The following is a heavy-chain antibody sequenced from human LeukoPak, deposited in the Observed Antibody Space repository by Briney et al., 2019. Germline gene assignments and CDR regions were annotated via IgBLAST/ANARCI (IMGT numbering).Heavy chain of an antibody. D-gene: IGHD5-24*01. V-gene: IGHV4-38-2*02. CDR1: GGSFSGYY. J-gene: IGHJ5*02. CDR2: IYHSGST. CDR3: ARDNSVRDEAWWFNP. Sequence: SETLSLTCAVYGGSFSGYYWGWIRQPPGKGLEWIGSIYHSGSTYYNPSLKSRVTISVDTSKNQFSLKLSSVTAADTAVYYCARDNSVRDEAWWFNPWGQGTLVTVSS.